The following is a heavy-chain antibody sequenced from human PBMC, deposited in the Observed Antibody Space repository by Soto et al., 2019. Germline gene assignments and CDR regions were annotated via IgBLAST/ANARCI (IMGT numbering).Heavy chain of an antibody. Sequence: GGSLRLSCAASGFTVSSNYMSWVRQAPGKGLEWVSVIYSGGSTYYADSVKGRFTISRDNSKNTLYLQMNSLRAEDTAVYYCARATNDLGEAFDIWGQGTMVTVSS. CDR2: IYSGGST. CDR3: ARATNDLGEAFDI. D-gene: IGHD3-10*02. J-gene: IGHJ3*02. V-gene: IGHV3-66*01. CDR1: GFTVSSNY.